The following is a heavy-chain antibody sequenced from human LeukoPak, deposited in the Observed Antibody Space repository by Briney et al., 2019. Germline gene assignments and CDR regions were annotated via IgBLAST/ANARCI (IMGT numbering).Heavy chain of an antibody. Sequence: GGSLRLSCTGSEFTFGDYAMSWFRQAPGKGLEWVGFISSKAKGGTTEYAAYVKGRFTISRDDSKNIDYLQMNSLKTEDTAVYYCARTGSYCSSTSCYREFDYWGQGTLVTVSS. D-gene: IGHD2-2*02. CDR1: EFTFGDYA. CDR3: ARTGSYCSSTSCYREFDY. CDR2: ISSKAKGGTT. V-gene: IGHV3-49*03. J-gene: IGHJ4*02.